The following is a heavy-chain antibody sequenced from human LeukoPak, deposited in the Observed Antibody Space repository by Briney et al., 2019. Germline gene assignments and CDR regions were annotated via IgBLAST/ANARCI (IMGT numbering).Heavy chain of an antibody. CDR2: IIPIFGTA. CDR3: ARAQPTGTTTGGYYGMDV. D-gene: IGHD1-1*01. J-gene: IGHJ6*02. Sequence: SVKVSCKASGGTFSSYAISWVRQAPGLGLEWMGGIIPIFGTANYAQKFQGRVTITADESTSTAYMELSSLRSEDTAVYYCARAQPTGTTTGGYYGMDVWGQGTTVTVSS. CDR1: GGTFSSYA. V-gene: IGHV1-69*13.